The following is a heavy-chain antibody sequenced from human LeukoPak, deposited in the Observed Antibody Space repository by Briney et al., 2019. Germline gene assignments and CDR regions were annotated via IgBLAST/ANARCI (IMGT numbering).Heavy chain of an antibody. J-gene: IGHJ5*02. CDR2: INHSGST. CDR3: ARRRAAAGTGFDP. CDR1: GGSFSGYY. Sequence: PSETLSLTCAVYGGSFSGYYWSWIRQPPGKGLEWIGEINHSGSTNYNPSLKSRVTISVDTSKNQFSLKLSSVTATDTAVYYCARRRAAAGTGFDPWGQGSLVTVSS. D-gene: IGHD6-13*01. V-gene: IGHV4-34*01.